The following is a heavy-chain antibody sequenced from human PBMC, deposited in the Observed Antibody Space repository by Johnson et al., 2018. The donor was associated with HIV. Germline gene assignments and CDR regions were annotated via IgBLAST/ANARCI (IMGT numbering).Heavy chain of an antibody. CDR1: GFTFSNAW. V-gene: IGHV3-15*01. Sequence: EVQLVESGGGLVKPGGSLRVSCAASGFTFSNAWMSWVRQAPGKGLEWVGRIKSKIDGGPTDYSAPVKGRFSISRDDSKNTLYLQMNRLKTEDPAIYCCTTDANWNYGQGAFDVWGQGTTVTVSS. CDR2: IKSKIDGGPT. CDR3: TTDANWNYGQGAFDV. J-gene: IGHJ3*01. D-gene: IGHD1-7*01.